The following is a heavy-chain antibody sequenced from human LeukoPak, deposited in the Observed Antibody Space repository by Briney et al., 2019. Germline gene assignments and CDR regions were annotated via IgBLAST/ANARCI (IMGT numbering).Heavy chain of an antibody. Sequence: SETLSLTCTVSGGSTSSHYWSWIRQPPGKGLEWIGYIYYSGSTNYNPSLKSRVTISTDTSKNQFSLKLSSVTAADTAVYYCARERVAATKYNWFDPWGQGTLVTVSS. CDR2: IYYSGST. CDR1: GGSTSSHY. D-gene: IGHD2-15*01. CDR3: ARERVAATKYNWFDP. J-gene: IGHJ5*02. V-gene: IGHV4-59*11.